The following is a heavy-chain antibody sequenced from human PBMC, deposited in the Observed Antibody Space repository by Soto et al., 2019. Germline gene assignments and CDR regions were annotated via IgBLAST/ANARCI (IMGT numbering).Heavy chain of an antibody. J-gene: IGHJ4*02. CDR1: GYTLTIYA. CDR3: ARSIVVVTALDY. V-gene: IGHV1-3*01. D-gene: IGHD2-21*02. Sequence: GASVKVACKASGYTLTIYAMHLVRQAPGQRLEWMGWINAGNGNTKYSQKFQGRVTITRDTSASTAYMELSSLRSEDTAVYYCARSIVVVTALDYWGQGTLVTVS. CDR2: INAGNGNT.